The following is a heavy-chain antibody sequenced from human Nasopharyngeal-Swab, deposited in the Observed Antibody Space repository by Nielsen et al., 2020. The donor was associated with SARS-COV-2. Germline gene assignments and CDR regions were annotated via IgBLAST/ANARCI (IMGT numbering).Heavy chain of an antibody. J-gene: IGHJ4*02. D-gene: IGHD6-6*01. V-gene: IGHV3-48*03. Sequence: GESLKISCAASGFTFSSYEMNWVRPAPGKGLEWLSYISSSGSITYYADSVKGRLTISRDNAKNSVFLQMDSLRAEDTAVYYCARRYSSSSGALPDYWGQGTLVTVSS. CDR3: ARRYSSSSGALPDY. CDR2: ISSSGSIT. CDR1: GFTFSSYE.